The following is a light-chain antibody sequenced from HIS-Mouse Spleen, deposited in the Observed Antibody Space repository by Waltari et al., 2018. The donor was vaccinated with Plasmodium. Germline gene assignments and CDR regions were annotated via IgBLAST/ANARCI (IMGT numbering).Light chain of an antibody. CDR2: KDS. CDR1: VLAKKS. V-gene: IGLV3-27*01. Sequence: SYELTQPSSVSVSPGQTAWITCSGDVLAKKSARWFQQKPGQAPGLVIYKDSERPSGIPERFSGSSSGTTVTLTISGAQVEDEADYYCYSAADNNLVFGGGTKLTVL. J-gene: IGLJ3*02. CDR3: YSAADNNLV.